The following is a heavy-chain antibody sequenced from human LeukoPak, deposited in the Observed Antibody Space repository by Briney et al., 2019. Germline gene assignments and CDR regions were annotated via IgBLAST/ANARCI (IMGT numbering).Heavy chain of an antibody. V-gene: IGHV3-49*04. Sequence: GGSLRLSCTASGLLFGDYAMTWVRQAPGKGLEWVGFIRSKPYGGTAEYAASVKGRFTISRDDSKTIAYLDMNGLKTEDTAVYHCTVQVIPSDKWFDPWGRGTPVTVSS. CDR3: TVQVIPSDKWFDP. CDR1: GLLFGDYA. J-gene: IGHJ5*02. D-gene: IGHD2-21*01. CDR2: IRSKPYGGTA.